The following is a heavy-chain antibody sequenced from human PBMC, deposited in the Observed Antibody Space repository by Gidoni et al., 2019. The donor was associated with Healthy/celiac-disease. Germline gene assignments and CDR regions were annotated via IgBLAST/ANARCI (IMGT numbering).Heavy chain of an antibody. J-gene: IGHJ4*02. V-gene: IGHV3-43D*04. Sequence: EVQLVESGGVVVQPGGSLRLSCAASGFPFDDYAMHWVRQAPGKGLEWVSLISWDGGSTYYADSVKGRFTISRDNSKNSLYLQMNSLRAEDTALYYCAKDIGAGIAAAGMNYWGQGTLVTVSS. CDR3: AKDIGAGIAAAGMNY. CDR2: ISWDGGST. CDR1: GFPFDDYA. D-gene: IGHD6-13*01.